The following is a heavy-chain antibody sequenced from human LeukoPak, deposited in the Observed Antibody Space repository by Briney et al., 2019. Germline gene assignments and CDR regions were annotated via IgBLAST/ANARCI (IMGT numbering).Heavy chain of an antibody. V-gene: IGHV4-34*01. CDR1: GGSFSGYY. J-gene: IGHJ4*02. CDR2: ISSSGNT. Sequence: SETLSPTCAVYGGSFSGYYWSWIRQPPGKGLEWIGGISSSGNTYYNPSLKSRITISIDTSKNHFSLKLSSVSAADTAVYYCARLGAGPTYYDFWSGYSSFYFDYWGQGTLVTVSS. CDR3: ARLGAGPTYYDFWSGYSSFYFDY. D-gene: IGHD3-3*01.